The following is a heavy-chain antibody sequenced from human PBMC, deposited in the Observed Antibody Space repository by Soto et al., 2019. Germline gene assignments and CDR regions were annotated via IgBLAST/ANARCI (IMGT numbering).Heavy chain of an antibody. J-gene: IGHJ6*03. CDR2: ISYDGSNK. CDR1: GFTFSSYG. Sequence: PGGSLRLSCAASGFTFSSYGMHWVRQAPGRGLEWVAVISYDGSNKYHADSVKGRFTISRDNSKNTLYLQMNSLRAEDTAVYYCAKDGKYYDFWSGYSTPAYYYYMDVWGKGTTVTVSS. V-gene: IGHV3-30*18. D-gene: IGHD3-3*01. CDR3: AKDGKYYDFWSGYSTPAYYYYMDV.